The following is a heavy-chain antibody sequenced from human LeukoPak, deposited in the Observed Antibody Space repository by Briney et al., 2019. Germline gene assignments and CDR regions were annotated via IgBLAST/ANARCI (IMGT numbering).Heavy chain of an antibody. Sequence: TLSLTCTVSGGSISSGDYYWSWIRQPPGKGLEWIGYIYYSGSTYYNPSLKSRVTISVDTSKNQFSLKLSSVTAADTAVYYCARGPGTVVTPSDYWGQGTLVTVSS. CDR1: GGSISSGDYY. CDR3: ARGPGTVVTPSDY. V-gene: IGHV4-30-4*01. CDR2: IYYSGST. J-gene: IGHJ4*02. D-gene: IGHD4-23*01.